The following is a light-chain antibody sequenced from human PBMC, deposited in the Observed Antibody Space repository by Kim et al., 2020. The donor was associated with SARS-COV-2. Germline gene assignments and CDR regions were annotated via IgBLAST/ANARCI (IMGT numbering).Light chain of an antibody. CDR1: SLRSYY. CDR3: NSRDSSVNPLV. V-gene: IGLV3-19*01. J-gene: IGLJ3*02. CDR2: GRN. Sequence: SSELTQDPAVSVALGQTVRITCQGDSLRSYYVSWYQQKPGQAPLLVIYGRNNRPSGIPDRFSGSSSGNTASLTIPGAQAEDEADYYCNSRDSSVNPLVFG.